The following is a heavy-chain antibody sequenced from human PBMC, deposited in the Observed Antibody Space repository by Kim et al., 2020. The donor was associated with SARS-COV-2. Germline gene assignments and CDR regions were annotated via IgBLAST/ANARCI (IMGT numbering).Heavy chain of an antibody. CDR3: ARRGIAVAADIIYSDAFDI. D-gene: IGHD6-19*01. J-gene: IGHJ3*02. Sequence: SVKVSCKASGGTFSSYAISWVRQAPGQGLEWMGGIIPIFGTANYAQKFQGRVTITADESTSTAYMELSSLRSEDTAVYYCARRGIAVAADIIYSDAFDIWGQETMVTVSS. CDR2: IIPIFGTA. CDR1: GGTFSSYA. V-gene: IGHV1-69*13.